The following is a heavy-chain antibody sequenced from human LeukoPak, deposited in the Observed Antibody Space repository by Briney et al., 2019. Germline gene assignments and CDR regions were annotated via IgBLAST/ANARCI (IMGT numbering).Heavy chain of an antibody. Sequence: GGSLRLSCAASGFTFSSYAMSWVRQAPGKGLEWVSAISGSGGSTYYADSVKGRFTISRDNSKSTLYLQMNSLRAEDTAVYYCAKPSYSGSSWYDYWGQGTLVTVSS. CDR3: AKPSYSGSSWYDY. V-gene: IGHV3-23*01. D-gene: IGHD6-13*01. CDR1: GFTFSSYA. J-gene: IGHJ4*02. CDR2: ISGSGGST.